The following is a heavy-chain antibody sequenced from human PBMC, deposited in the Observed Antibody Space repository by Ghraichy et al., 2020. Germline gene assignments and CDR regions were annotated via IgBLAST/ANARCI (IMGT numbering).Heavy chain of an antibody. Sequence: SVKVSCKASGGTFSSYAISWVRQAPGQGLEWMGGIIPIFGTANYAQKFQGRVTITADESTSTAYMELSSLRSEDTAVYYCARDGYCSGGSCYSSYWYFDLWGRGTLVIVSS. D-gene: IGHD2-15*01. V-gene: IGHV1-69*13. CDR2: IIPIFGTA. CDR3: ARDGYCSGGSCYSSYWYFDL. CDR1: GGTFSSYA. J-gene: IGHJ2*01.